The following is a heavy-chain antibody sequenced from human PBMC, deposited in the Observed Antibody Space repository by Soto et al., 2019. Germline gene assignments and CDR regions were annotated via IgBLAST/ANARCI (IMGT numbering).Heavy chain of an antibody. J-gene: IGHJ4*02. Sequence: EVHLVESGGGLVQPGGSLRLSCAASGFTFSSYWMTWVRQAPGKGLEWVANTKPDGSEKNYVGSVKGRFTISRDNAKNSLFLQMDSLSAEDTAVYYCARVAYVDESFDYWGQGTLVTVSS. CDR1: GFTFSSYW. D-gene: IGHD2-21*01. CDR2: TKPDGSEK. V-gene: IGHV3-7*01. CDR3: ARVAYVDESFDY.